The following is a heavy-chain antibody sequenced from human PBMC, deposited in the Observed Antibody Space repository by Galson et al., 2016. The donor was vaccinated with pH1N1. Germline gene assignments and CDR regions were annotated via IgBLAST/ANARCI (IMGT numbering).Heavy chain of an antibody. J-gene: IGHJ6*02. CDR3: ARGSGSPDSYYYYGMDV. V-gene: IGHV5-51*01. D-gene: IGHD3-10*01. CDR2: IYPSDSDT. CDR1: GYSFTNYW. Sequence: GAEVKKPGKSLKISCKGSGYSFTNYWIGWVRQMPGKGLEWMGIIYPSDSDTRYSPSFQGQVTIPADKSISTAYLQWSSLKASDTAIYYCARGSGSPDSYYYYGMDVWGQGTTVTVSS.